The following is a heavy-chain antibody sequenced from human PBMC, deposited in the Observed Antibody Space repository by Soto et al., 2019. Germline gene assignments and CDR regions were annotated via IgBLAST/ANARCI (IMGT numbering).Heavy chain of an antibody. J-gene: IGHJ6*02. Sequence: HPGGSLRLSCAASGFTFSSYAMSWVRQAPGKGLEWVSAISGSGGSTYYADSVKGRFTISRDNSKNTLYLQMNSLRAEDTAVYYCAKDQEAVAGYGYYYYYYGMDVWGQGTTVTVSS. D-gene: IGHD6-19*01. CDR3: AKDQEAVAGYGYYYYYYGMDV. CDR2: ISGSGGST. V-gene: IGHV3-23*01. CDR1: GFTFSSYA.